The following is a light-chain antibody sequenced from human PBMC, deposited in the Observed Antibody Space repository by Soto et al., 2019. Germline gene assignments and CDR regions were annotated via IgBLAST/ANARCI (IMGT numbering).Light chain of an antibody. J-gene: IGLJ1*01. Sequence: QSALTQPPSVSAAPGQKVTISCSGSSSNIGGNSVSWYQQLPGTAPKLLIYDDNKRPSGIPDRFSGSKSGTSATLGITGFQTGDESDYYCGSWDSSLSSYVFGTWPRSPS. V-gene: IGLV1-51*01. CDR3: GSWDSSLSSYV. CDR2: DDN. CDR1: SSNIGGNS.